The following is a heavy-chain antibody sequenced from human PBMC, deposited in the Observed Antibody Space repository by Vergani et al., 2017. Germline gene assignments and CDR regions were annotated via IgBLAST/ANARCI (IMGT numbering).Heavy chain of an antibody. J-gene: IGHJ4*02. CDR1: GFTFTAHG. CDR3: ADLYGDGGCSPF. CDR2: TSGQNFRT. Sequence: EVQLLESGGGSAQPGESLRLSCVASGFTFTAHGLNWVRQAPGKGLEWVSGTSGQNFRTHYADAVKGRFAISSNDSKNTVYLQINRLRAEDTAFYYFADLYGDGGCSPFWGQGTLVTVSS. D-gene: IGHD2-21*01. V-gene: IGHV3-23*01.